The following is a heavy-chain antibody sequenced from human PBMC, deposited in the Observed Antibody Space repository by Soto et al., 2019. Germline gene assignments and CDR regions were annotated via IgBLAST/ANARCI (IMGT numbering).Heavy chain of an antibody. CDR3: AKDKGCSTTTCHWNAFDI. CDR1: GFTFNSYA. V-gene: IGHV3-23*01. D-gene: IGHD2-2*01. CDR2: ISSSGAGT. J-gene: IGHJ3*02. Sequence: EVQLLESGGGLVQPGGSLRLSCAASGFTFNSYALSWVRQAPGKGLEWVSAISSSGAGTYYADSVKGRFTISRDNSKNTLFLQMNSLRAEDTAVYYCAKDKGCSTTTCHWNAFDIWGQGTMVTVSS.